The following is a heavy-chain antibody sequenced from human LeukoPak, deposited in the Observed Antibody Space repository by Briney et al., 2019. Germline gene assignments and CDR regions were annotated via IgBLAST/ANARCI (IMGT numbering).Heavy chain of an antibody. D-gene: IGHD6-13*01. CDR2: MNPNSGNT. J-gene: IGHJ6*03. V-gene: IGHV1-8*02. CDR3: ARVYSSSWYYYYYYMDV. CDR1: GGTFSSYD. Sequence: ASVKVSCKASGGTFSSYDINWVRQATGQGLEWMGWMNPNSGNTGYAQKFQGRVTMTRNTSISTAYMELSSLRSEDTAVYYCARVYSSSWYYYYYYMDVWGKGTTVTVSS.